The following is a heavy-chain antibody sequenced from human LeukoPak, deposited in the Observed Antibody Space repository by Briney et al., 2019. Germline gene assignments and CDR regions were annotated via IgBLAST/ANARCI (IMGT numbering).Heavy chain of an antibody. CDR3: ARQTYYDFWSGYSLYYYYYGMDV. J-gene: IGHJ6*02. Sequence: PGGSLRLSCAASGFTVSSNYMSWVRQAPGKGLEWVSVIYSGGSTYYSDSGKGRFTISRDNSTNTLYLQMNSLRAEDTAVYYCARQTYYDFWSGYSLYYYYYGMDVWGQGTTVTVSS. V-gene: IGHV3-66*04. CDR1: GFTVSSNY. D-gene: IGHD3-3*01. CDR2: IYSGGST.